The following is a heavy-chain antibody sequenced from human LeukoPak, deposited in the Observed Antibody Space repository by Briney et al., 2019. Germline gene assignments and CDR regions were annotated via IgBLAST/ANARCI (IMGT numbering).Heavy chain of an antibody. Sequence: GGSLRLSCAASGFTFSSYAMSWVRQAPGKGLEWVPAISGSGGSTYYADSVKGRFTISRDNSKNTLYLQMNSLRAEDTAVYYCAIDILTGTPGDWFDPWGQGTLVTVSS. D-gene: IGHD3-9*01. V-gene: IGHV3-23*01. J-gene: IGHJ5*02. CDR3: AIDILTGTPGDWFDP. CDR1: GFTFSSYA. CDR2: ISGSGGST.